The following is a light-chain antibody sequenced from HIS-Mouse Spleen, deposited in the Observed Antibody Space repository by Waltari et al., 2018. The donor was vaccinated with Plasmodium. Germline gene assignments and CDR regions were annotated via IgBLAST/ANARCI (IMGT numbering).Light chain of an antibody. J-gene: IGLJ2*01. CDR2: QDS. V-gene: IGLV3-1*01. CDR1: HLGYKY. Sequence: SYELPQPPSVSVSPGQTASITCSGDHLGYKYACWYQQKPGQSPVLVIYQDSKRPSGIPERFSGSNSGNTATLTISGTQAMDEADYYCQAWDSSTVVFGGGTKLTVL. CDR3: QAWDSSTVV.